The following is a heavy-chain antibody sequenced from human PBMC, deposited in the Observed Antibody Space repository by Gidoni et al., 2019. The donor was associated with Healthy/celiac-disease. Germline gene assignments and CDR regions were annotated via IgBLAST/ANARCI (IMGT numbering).Heavy chain of an antibody. Sequence: QLQLQESGPGLVKPSETLSLPCTVSGGSISSSSYYWGWIRQPPGKGLEWIGSIYYSGSTYYNPSLKSRVTISVDTSKNQFSLKLSSVTAADTAVYYCARPIAAAGTGWFDPWGQGTLVTVSS. CDR1: GGSISSSSYY. V-gene: IGHV4-39*01. J-gene: IGHJ5*02. CDR2: IYYSGST. D-gene: IGHD6-13*01. CDR3: ARPIAAAGTGWFDP.